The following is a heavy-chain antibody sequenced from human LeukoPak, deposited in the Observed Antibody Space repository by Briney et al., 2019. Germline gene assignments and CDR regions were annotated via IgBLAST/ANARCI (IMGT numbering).Heavy chain of an antibody. V-gene: IGHV4-59*01. CDR3: ASTHSSGKSDY. Sequence: ASETLSLTCTVSGGAINDYYWSWIRQPPGKGLEWIAYIHYSGTTNYNPSLKSRVTISLDTSKNQFSLKLSSVTAADTAVYYCASTHSSGKSDYWGQGTLVTVSS. CDR1: GGAINDYY. J-gene: IGHJ4*02. CDR2: IHYSGTT. D-gene: IGHD3-10*01.